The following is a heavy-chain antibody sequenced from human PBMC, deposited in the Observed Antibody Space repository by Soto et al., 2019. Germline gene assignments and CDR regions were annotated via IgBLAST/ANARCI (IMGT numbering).Heavy chain of an antibody. CDR1: GYTFTGYY. CDR3: ARGGGLNYYCYIDV. Sequence: QVQLVQSGAEVKKPGASVKVSCKASGYTFTGYYMHWMRQAPGQGLEWMGWINPNSGETDYAQHFQGWVTMTRDMSISTAYMELSRLKSNGTAVYYCARGGGLNYYCYIDVWGKGTTVTVSS. V-gene: IGHV1-2*04. CDR2: INPNSGET. J-gene: IGHJ6*03.